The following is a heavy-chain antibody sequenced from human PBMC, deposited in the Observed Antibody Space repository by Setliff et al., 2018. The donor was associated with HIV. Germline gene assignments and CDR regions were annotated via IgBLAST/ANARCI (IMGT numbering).Heavy chain of an antibody. CDR1: GGSISTYY. D-gene: IGHD3-3*01. CDR3: ARQMTIPGVAVTPVDY. CDR2: VFYNGDT. V-gene: IGHV4-59*08. J-gene: IGHJ4*02. Sequence: SETLSLTCTVSGGSISTYYWSWIRQPPGKGLEWIGYVFYNGDTAYNPSLKSRLTISVDTSKSQFSLKLTSVTAADTAVYYWARQMTIPGVAVTPVDYWGQGALVTVSS.